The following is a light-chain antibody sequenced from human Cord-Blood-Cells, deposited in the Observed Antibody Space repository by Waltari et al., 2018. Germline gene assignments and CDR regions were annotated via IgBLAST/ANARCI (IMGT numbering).Light chain of an antibody. CDR1: QRISSY. CDR3: QQSYSTPPT. J-gene: IGKJ1*01. V-gene: IGKV1-39*01. Sequence: DIQMTQSPSSLSASVGDRVTITCRASQRISSYLNWYSQKPGKAPKLLIYAASNLQSGVPSRFSGSGSGTDFTRTISSLQPEDFATYYCQQSYSTPPTFGQGTKVEIK. CDR2: AAS.